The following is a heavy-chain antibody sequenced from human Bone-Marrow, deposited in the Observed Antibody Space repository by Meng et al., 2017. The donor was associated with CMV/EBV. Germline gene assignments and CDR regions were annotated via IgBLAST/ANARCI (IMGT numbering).Heavy chain of an antibody. V-gene: IGHV3-7*01. J-gene: IGHJ4*02. CDR2: IKQDGSEK. CDR3: ASKGDYLGN. Sequence: GESLKISCAASGFTFSSYWMSWVRQAPGKGLEWVANIKQDGSEKYYVDSVKGRFTISRDNAKNSLYLQMNSLRAEDTAVYYCASKGDYLGNWGQGTRVTGAS. CDR1: GFTFSSYW. D-gene: IGHD4-17*01.